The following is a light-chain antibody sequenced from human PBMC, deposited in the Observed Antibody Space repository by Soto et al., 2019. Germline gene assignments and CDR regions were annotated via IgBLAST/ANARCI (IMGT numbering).Light chain of an antibody. Sequence: QSALTQPASVSGSPGQSITISCTGTSSDVGVYNYVSWYQQHPGKAPKLMISEVSNRPLGVSNRFSGSKSANTASLTISGLLPEDEADYYCSSYTISNTVVFGGGTKLTVL. CDR1: SSDVGVYNY. J-gene: IGLJ2*01. V-gene: IGLV2-14*01. CDR2: EVS. CDR3: SSYTISNTVV.